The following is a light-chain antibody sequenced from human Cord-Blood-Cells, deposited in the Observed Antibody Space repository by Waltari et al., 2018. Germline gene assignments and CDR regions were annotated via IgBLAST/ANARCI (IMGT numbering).Light chain of an antibody. CDR3: AAWDDSLNGVV. V-gene: IGLV1-36*01. CDR1: SSNIGNNA. Sequence: QSVLTQPPSVSEAPRQRVTISCSGSSSNIGNNAVNWYQQLPVTAPTLLIYYDVLLPSAGSDLFSGSTSGTSASLAISGLQSEDEADYYCAAWDDSLNGVVFGGGTKLTVL. J-gene: IGLJ2*01. CDR2: YDV.